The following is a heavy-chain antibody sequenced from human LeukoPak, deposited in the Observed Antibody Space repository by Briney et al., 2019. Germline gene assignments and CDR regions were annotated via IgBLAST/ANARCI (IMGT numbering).Heavy chain of an antibody. CDR1: GGSVSGYY. D-gene: IGHD6-13*01. CDR3: ARSRSSSWDVNFEY. V-gene: IGHV4-59*02. Sequence: SETLSLTCVVSGGSVSGYYWGWIRQPPGKGLEWIGYIYYSGSTNYNPSLKSRVTMSLDTSKNQFSLKLSSVTAADTALYYCARSRSSSWDVNFEYWGQGTLVTVSS. CDR2: IYYSGST. J-gene: IGHJ4*02.